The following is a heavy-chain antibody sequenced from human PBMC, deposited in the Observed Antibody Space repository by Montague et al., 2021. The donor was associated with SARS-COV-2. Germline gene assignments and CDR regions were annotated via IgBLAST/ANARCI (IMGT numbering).Heavy chain of an antibody. J-gene: IGHJ4*02. V-gene: IGHV2-70*11. CDR3: ARDWGCTHFDN. CDR1: GFLLTTPGVG. D-gene: IGHD7-27*01. CDR2: IDWDDDK. Sequence: PALVKPTQSLTLTCSFSGFLLTTPGVGVGGVRQPPGKALEWLARIDWDDDKYYSTSLKTRLTISKDTSKNQVVLTMTNMDPVDTATYYCARDWGCTHFDNWGQGTLVTVSS.